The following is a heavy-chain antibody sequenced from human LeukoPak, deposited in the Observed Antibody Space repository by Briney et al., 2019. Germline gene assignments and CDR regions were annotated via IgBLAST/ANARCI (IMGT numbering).Heavy chain of an antibody. Sequence: GGSLRLSCAASGFTFSSYAMSWVRQAPGKGLEWVSAISGSGGSTYYADSVKGRFTISRDNSKNTLYLQMNSLRAEDTAVYYCAKVIRSSYYYDSSGYYYPVDYWGQGTLVTVSS. CDR3: AKVIRSSYYYDSSGYYYPVDY. J-gene: IGHJ4*02. CDR2: ISGSGGST. D-gene: IGHD3-22*01. CDR1: GFTFSSYA. V-gene: IGHV3-23*01.